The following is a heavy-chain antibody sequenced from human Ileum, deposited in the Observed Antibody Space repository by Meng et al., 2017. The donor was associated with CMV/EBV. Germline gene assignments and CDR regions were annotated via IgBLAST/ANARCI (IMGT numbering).Heavy chain of an antibody. V-gene: IGHV4-34*01. CDR3: ARDRRATVGTFDY. CDR2: INHSGST. CDR1: GGSFSGYY. Sequence: SETLSLTCAVYGGSFSGYYWSWIRQPPGKGLEWIGEINHSGSTNYNPSLKSRVTISVDTSKNQFSLKLRSVTATDTAIYYCARDRRATVGTFDYWGQGTLVTVSS. J-gene: IGHJ4*02. D-gene: IGHD3-10*01.